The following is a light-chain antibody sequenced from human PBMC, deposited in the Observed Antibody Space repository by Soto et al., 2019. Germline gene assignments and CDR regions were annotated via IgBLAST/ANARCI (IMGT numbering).Light chain of an antibody. J-gene: IGKJ1*01. CDR3: QQYGTSPRT. Sequence: EVILTQSPGTLSLSPGERATLSCRASQSITASYLAWYQQNPGQAPRLLIYGASNRATDIPDRFSGSGSGTEFTLTISRVEPEDFAVYYCQQYGTSPRTFGQGTNVEIK. V-gene: IGKV3-20*01. CDR1: QSITASY. CDR2: GAS.